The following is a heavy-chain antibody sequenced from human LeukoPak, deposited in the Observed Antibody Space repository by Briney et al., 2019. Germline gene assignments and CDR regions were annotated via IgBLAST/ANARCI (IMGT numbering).Heavy chain of an antibody. J-gene: IGHJ6*03. Sequence: ASVKVSCKASGYTFTGYYMHWVRQAPGQGLEWMGWINPNSGGTNYAQKFQGRVTMTRDTSISTVYMELSSLRSEDTAVYYCARDHLRGVGRYYYYYMDVWGKGTTVTISS. CDR1: GYTFTGYY. CDR3: ARDHLRGVGRYYYYYMDV. V-gene: IGHV1-2*02. CDR2: INPNSGGT. D-gene: IGHD3-10*01.